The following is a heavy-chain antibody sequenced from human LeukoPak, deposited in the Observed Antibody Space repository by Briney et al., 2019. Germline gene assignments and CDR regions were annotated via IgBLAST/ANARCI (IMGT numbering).Heavy chain of an antibody. Sequence: PSETLSLTCTVSGGSISSYYWSWIRQPPGKGLEWIGYIYYSGSTNYNPSLKSRVTISVDTSKNQFSLKLSSVTAADTAVYYCARVADRRQQLEWYYFDYWGQGTLVTVSS. J-gene: IGHJ4*02. CDR3: ARVADRRQQLEWYYFDY. D-gene: IGHD6-13*01. CDR1: GGSISSYY. V-gene: IGHV4-59*01. CDR2: IYYSGST.